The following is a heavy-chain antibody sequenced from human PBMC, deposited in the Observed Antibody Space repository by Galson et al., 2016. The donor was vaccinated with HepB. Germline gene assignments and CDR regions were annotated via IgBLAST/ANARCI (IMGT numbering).Heavy chain of an antibody. CDR1: GYTFTNYG. CDR3: ARNISGWTALFDP. CDR2: ISTNNGYA. Sequence: SVKVSCKASGYTFTNYGISWVRQAPGQGLEWMGWISTNNGYAIYARKLQGRVTMTTDTSTTTVFMELRILTSDDTAVYYCARNISGWTALFDPWGQGTLVTVSS. V-gene: IGHV1-18*01. D-gene: IGHD6-25*01. J-gene: IGHJ5*02.